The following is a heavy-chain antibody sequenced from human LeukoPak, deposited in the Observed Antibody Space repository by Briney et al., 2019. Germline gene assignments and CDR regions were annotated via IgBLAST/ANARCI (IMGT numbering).Heavy chain of an antibody. CDR3: AKAKTLGSYYDSSGFDY. V-gene: IGHV3-30*18. D-gene: IGHD3-22*01. J-gene: IGHJ4*02. Sequence: PGGSLRLSCAASGFTFSSYEMNWVRQAPGKGLEWVAVISYDGSNKYYADSVKGRFTISRDNSKNTLYLQMNSLRAEDTAVYYCAKAKTLGSYYDSSGFDYWGQGTLVTVSS. CDR1: GFTFSSYE. CDR2: ISYDGSNK.